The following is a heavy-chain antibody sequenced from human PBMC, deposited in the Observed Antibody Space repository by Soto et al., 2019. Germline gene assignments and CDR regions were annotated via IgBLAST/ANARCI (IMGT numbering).Heavy chain of an antibody. V-gene: IGHV3-21*01. CDR3: ARDDREIRSGDY. CDR1: GFTFSNYA. CDR2: ISSSSSYI. D-gene: IGHD3-22*01. J-gene: IGHJ4*02. Sequence: GGYLSLSCGVSGFTFSNYAMNWVRQAPGKGLEWVSSISSSSSYIYYADSVQGRFTISRDNAENSLYLQMNSLRADDTAVYYCARDDREIRSGDYWGQGTLVTVSS.